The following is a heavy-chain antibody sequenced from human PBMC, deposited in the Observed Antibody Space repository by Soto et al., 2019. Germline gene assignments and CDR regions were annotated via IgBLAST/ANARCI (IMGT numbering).Heavy chain of an antibody. CDR2: INPNSGGT. V-gene: IGHV1-2*04. CDR3: ARDRDDSSGYYYYGMDV. Sequence: GASVKVSCKASGYTFTGYYMHWVRQAPGQGLEWMGWINPNSGGTNYAQKFQGWVTMTRDTSISTAYMELSRLRSDDTAVYYCARDRDDSSGYYYYGMDVWGQGTTVTVSS. J-gene: IGHJ6*02. D-gene: IGHD3-22*01. CDR1: GYTFTGYY.